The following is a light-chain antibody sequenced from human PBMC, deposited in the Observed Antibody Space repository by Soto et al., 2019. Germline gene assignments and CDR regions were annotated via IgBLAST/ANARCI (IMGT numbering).Light chain of an antibody. CDR3: QHRADWPRGS. Sequence: EIVLTQSPGTLSLSSGERATLSCRASQGVTANYLAWYQQRPGLAPRLLIFGASTRATGIPDRFSGSGSGTEFTLTISSLEPDDFAVYYCQHRADWPRGSFGQGTKLEIK. J-gene: IGKJ2*01. CDR2: GAS. CDR1: QGVTANY. V-gene: IGKV3D-20*02.